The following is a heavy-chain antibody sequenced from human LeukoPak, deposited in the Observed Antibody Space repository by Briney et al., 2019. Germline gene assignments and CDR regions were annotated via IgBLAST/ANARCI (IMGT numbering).Heavy chain of an antibody. V-gene: IGHV3-15*05. CDR3: TTRKSI. D-gene: IGHD2-21*01. Sequence: PGGSLRLSCAASGFNFSSAWMTWVRQAPGKGLEWVGRIKNKTEGGTTDYAAPMKGRFTISRDDSANMLYLQMNSLKIEDTAVYYCTTRKSIWGQGTLVTVSS. CDR2: IKNKTEGGTT. CDR1: GFNFSSAW. J-gene: IGHJ4*02.